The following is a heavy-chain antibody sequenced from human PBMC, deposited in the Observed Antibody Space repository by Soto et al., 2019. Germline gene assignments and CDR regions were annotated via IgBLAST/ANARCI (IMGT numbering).Heavy chain of an antibody. CDR3: ARAQEGSGSTYYYYYYGMDV. V-gene: IGHV1-8*01. D-gene: IGHD3-10*01. CDR1: GYTFTSYD. CDR2: MNPNSGNT. J-gene: IGHJ6*02. Sequence: VASVKVSCKASGYTFTSYDINWVRQATGQGLEWMGWMNPNSGNTGYAQKFQGRVTMTRNTSISTAHMELSSLRSEDTAVYYCARAQEGSGSTYYYYYYGMDVWGQGTTVTVSS.